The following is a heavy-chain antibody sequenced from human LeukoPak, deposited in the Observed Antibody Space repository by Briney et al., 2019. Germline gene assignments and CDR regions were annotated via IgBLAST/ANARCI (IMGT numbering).Heavy chain of an antibody. CDR1: GFTFSSYG. CDR2: IWYDGSNK. D-gene: IGHD3-22*01. Sequence: GRSLRLSCAASGFTFSSYGMHWVRQAPGKGLEWVAVIWYDGSNKYYADSVKGRFTISRDNSKNTLYLQMNSLRAGDTAVYYCARESVVVITQYYFDYWGQGTLVTVSS. CDR3: ARESVVVITQYYFDY. J-gene: IGHJ4*02. V-gene: IGHV3-33*01.